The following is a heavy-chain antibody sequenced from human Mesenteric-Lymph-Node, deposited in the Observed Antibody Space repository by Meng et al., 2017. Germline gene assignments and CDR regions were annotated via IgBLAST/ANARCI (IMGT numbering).Heavy chain of an antibody. V-gene: IGHV1-2*06. D-gene: IGHD2-2*01. J-gene: IGHJ6*02. CDR2: INPNSGGT. CDR1: GYTFTGYY. Sequence: ASVKVSCKASGYTFTGYYMHWVRQAPGQGLEWMGRINPNSGGTNYAQKFQGRVTMTRNTSISTAYMELSSLRSEDTAVYYCARQGGGDIVVVPAAVRYGMDVWGQGTTVTVSS. CDR3: ARQGGGDIVVVPAAVRYGMDV.